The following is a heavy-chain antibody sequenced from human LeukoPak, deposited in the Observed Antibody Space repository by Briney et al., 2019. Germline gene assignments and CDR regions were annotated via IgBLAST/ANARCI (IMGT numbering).Heavy chain of an antibody. D-gene: IGHD2-2*01. CDR1: GFTFNNYG. J-gene: IGHJ4*02. CDR3: AKGPLRGTAAAIDY. Sequence: GGSLRLSCAASGFTFNNYGMHWVRQTPGKGLEWVAVISYDGRKIHYADSVKGRFTISRDISTDTLWLQMDSLRTEDTAVYYCAKGPLRGTAAAIDYWGQGTLVTVSS. CDR2: ISYDGRKI. V-gene: IGHV3-30*18.